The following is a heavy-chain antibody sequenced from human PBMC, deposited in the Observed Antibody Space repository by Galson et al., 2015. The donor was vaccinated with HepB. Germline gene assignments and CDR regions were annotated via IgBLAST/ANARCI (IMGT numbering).Heavy chain of an antibody. CDR3: ARELWFGELFCWFDP. CDR1: GDSVSSNSAA. V-gene: IGHV6-1*01. J-gene: IGHJ5*02. Sequence: CAISGDSVSSNSAAWNWIRQSPSRGLEWLGRTYYRSKWYNDYAVSVKSRITINPDTSKNQFSLQLNSVTPEDTAVYYCARELWFGELFCWFDPWGQGTLVTVSS. CDR2: TYYRSKWYN. D-gene: IGHD3-10*01.